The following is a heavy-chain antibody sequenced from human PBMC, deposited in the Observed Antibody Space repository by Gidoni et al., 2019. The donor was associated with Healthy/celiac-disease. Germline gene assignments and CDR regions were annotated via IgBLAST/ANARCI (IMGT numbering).Heavy chain of an antibody. CDR2: IIPILGIA. CDR3: ARDRTGDTWEGYYYYYMDV. D-gene: IGHD7-27*01. CDR1: GGTFSSYA. J-gene: IGHJ6*03. V-gene: IGHV1-69*04. Sequence: QVQLVQSGAEVKKPGSSVKVSCKASGGTFSSYAISWVRQAPGQGLEWMGRIIPILGIANYAQKFQGRVTITADKSTSTAYMELSSLRSEDTAVYYCARDRTGDTWEGYYYYYMDVWGKGTTVTVSS.